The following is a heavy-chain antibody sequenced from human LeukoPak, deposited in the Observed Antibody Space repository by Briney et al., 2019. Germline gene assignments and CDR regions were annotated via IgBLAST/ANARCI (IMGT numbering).Heavy chain of an antibody. V-gene: IGHV1-2*04. D-gene: IGHD3-10*01. CDR2: INPNTGGT. CDR3: ARSGGRSYYGSGSYSVFSSDYYDYYGMDV. J-gene: IGHJ6*04. Sequence: ASVKVSCKASGYTFTGYYMLWVRKAPGQGQELMWLINPNTGGTTYAQKSLIWGTMTWDTSISTAYMELSRLRSGDTAVYYCARSGGRSYYGSGSYSVFSSDYYDYYGMDVWGKGTTVTVSS. CDR1: GYTFTGYY.